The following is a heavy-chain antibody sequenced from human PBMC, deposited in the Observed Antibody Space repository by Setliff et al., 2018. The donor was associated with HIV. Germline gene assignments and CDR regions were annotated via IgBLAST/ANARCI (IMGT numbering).Heavy chain of an antibody. CDR2: ISSNGGST. D-gene: IGHD4-17*01. CDR3: VKARVDGDHYYYYMDV. J-gene: IGHJ6*03. CDR1: GFTFSNAW. V-gene: IGHV3-64D*09. Sequence: GGSLRLSCAASGFTFSNAWMSWVRQAPGKGLEYVSAISSNGGSTYYADSVKGRFTISRDNSKNTLYLQMSSLRAEDTAVYYCVKARVDGDHYYYYMDVWGKGTTVTVSS.